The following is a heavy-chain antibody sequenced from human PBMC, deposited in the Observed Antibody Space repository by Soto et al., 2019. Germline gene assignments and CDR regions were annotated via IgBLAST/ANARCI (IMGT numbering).Heavy chain of an antibody. Sequence: SETLSLTCTVSGGSISSSSYYWGWIRQPPGKGLEWIGSIYYSGSTYYNPSLKIRVTISLDTSRNQFSLKLSSVTAADTAVYYCARRPRLEIFYYYYGMDVWGQGTTVTVSS. V-gene: IGHV4-39*01. J-gene: IGHJ6*02. CDR3: ARRPRLEIFYYYYGMDV. CDR1: GGSISSSSYY. D-gene: IGHD3-3*01. CDR2: IYYSGST.